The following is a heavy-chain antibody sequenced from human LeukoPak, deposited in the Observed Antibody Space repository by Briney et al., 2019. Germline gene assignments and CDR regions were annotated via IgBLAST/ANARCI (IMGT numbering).Heavy chain of an antibody. D-gene: IGHD6-19*01. CDR3: AKDGASNSGLDY. CDR2: ISYDGSNK. CDR1: GFTFSSYG. J-gene: IGHJ4*02. Sequence: QPGGSLRLSCAASGFTFSSYGMHWVRQAPGKGLEWVAVISYDGSNKYYADSVKGRFTISRDNSKNTLYLQMNSLRAEDTAVYYCAKDGASNSGLDYWGQGTLVTVSS. V-gene: IGHV3-30*18.